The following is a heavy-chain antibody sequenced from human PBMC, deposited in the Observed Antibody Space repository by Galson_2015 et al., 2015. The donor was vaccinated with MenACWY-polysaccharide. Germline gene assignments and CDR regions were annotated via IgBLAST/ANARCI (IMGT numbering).Heavy chain of an antibody. J-gene: IGHJ4*02. CDR1: GYNFNSYD. D-gene: IGHD4-17*01. V-gene: IGHV1-8*01. CDR2: MNPNSGNT. Sequence: QSGAEVKKPGASVKVSCKASGYNFNSYDINWVRQATGQGLEWMGWMNPNSGNTGYAQKLQGRVTMTRDTSINTAYMELRSLRSDDTAVYYCARDFLSTVTTRPGYWGQGTLVTVSS. CDR3: ARDFLSTVTTRPGY.